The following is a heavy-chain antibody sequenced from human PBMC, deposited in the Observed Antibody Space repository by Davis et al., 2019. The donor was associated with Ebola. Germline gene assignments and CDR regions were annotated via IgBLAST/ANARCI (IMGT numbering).Heavy chain of an antibody. J-gene: IGHJ4*02. V-gene: IGHV3-30*18. CDR3: AKVDCSGCSCYGFDY. CDR1: GFTFSSYG. CDR2: ISYDGSNK. Sequence: GESLKISCAASGFTFSSYGMHWVRQAPGKGLEWVAVISYDGSNKYYADSVKGRFTISRDNSKNTLYLQMNSLRAEDTAVYYCAKVDCSGCSCYGFDYWGQGTLVTVSS. D-gene: IGHD2-15*01.